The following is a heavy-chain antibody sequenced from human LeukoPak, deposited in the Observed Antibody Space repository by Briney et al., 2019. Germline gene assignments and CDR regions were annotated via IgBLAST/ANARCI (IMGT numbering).Heavy chain of an antibody. D-gene: IGHD1-26*01. CDR1: GFIFGNYR. J-gene: IGHJ4*02. V-gene: IGHV3-74*01. CDR3: ARPRDVGAKAFDY. Sequence: PGGSLRLSCATSGFIFGNYRMHWVRQAPGKGLVWVSRINSDGSGTDYAESVKGRFTISRDNAKNSLFLQMNSLRADDTAVYYCARPRDVGAKAFDYWGQGNLVTVSS. CDR2: INSDGSGT.